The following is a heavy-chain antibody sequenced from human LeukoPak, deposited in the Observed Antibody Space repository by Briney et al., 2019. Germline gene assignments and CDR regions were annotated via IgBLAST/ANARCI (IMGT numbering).Heavy chain of an antibody. D-gene: IGHD6-19*01. CDR2: ISYDGSNK. J-gene: IGHJ3*02. CDR1: GFTFSSYG. V-gene: IGHV3-30*18. CDR3: SKPITGYISGHDAFDI. Sequence: GRSLRLSCAASGFTFSSYGMHWVRQAPGKGLEWVAVISYDGSNKYYADSVKGRFTISRDNSKNTLYLQMNSLRAEDTAVYYCSKPITGYISGHDAFDIWGQGTMVTVSS.